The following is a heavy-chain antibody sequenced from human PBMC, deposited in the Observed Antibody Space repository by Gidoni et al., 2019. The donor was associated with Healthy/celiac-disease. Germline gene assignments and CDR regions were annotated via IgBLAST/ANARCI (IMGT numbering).Heavy chain of an antibody. CDR1: GFTFSNW. J-gene: IGHJ3*02. CDR3: TTVSKYYYDSSGYDAFDI. Sequence: EVQLVESGGGLVKPGGSLRPSCAASGFTFSNWMSWVRQAPGKGLEWVGRIKSKTDGGTTDYAAPVKGRFTISRDDSKNTLHLQMNSLKTEDTAVYYCTTVSKYYYDSSGYDAFDIWGQGTMVTVSS. D-gene: IGHD3-22*01. CDR2: IKSKTDGGTT. V-gene: IGHV3-15*01.